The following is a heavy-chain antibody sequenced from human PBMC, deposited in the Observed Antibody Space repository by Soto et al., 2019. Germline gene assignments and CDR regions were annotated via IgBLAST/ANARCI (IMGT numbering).Heavy chain of an antibody. CDR1: GYTFTSYD. J-gene: IGHJ4*02. CDR2: MNPNSGNT. Sequence: QVQLVQSGAEVKKPGASVKVSCKASGYTFTSYDINWVRQATGQGLEWMGWMNPNSGNTGYAQKFQGRVTMTRKTSVSTSYMELSSLRSEDTAVYYCARAEKKGVRGVMGYWGQGTLVTVSS. CDR3: ARAEKKGVRGVMGY. V-gene: IGHV1-8*01. D-gene: IGHD3-10*01.